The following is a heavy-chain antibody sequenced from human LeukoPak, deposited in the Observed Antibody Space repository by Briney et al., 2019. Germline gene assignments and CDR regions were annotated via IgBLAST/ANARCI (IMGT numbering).Heavy chain of an antibody. D-gene: IGHD2-8*02. J-gene: IGHJ3*02. CDR1: KFTFSDYS. CDR2: ISSIRNYI. CDR3: AREDPGHWSRRAFDI. Sequence: GGSLRLSCAASKFTFSDYSMSWVRQAPGKGLEWVSSISSIRNYIYYADSVKGRFTVSRDNAKNSLYLQMNSLRAEDTAVYYCAREDPGHWSRRAFDIWGQGTVVTVTS. V-gene: IGHV3-21*01.